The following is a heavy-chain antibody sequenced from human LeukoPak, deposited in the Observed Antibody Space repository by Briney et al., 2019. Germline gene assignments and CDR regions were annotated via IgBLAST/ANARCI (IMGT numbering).Heavy chain of an antibody. D-gene: IGHD3-10*01. J-gene: IGHJ4*02. V-gene: IGHV3-64D*06. CDR1: GFTFSAYA. Sequence: PGGSLRLSCSASGFTFSAYAIHWVRQAPGKGLEYVSAVSSNGGSTYYADSVKGRFTISRDNSKNTLYLQMSSLRAEDTAVYYCAKDRAPGFDYWGQGTLVTVSS. CDR3: AKDRAPGFDY. CDR2: VSSNGGST.